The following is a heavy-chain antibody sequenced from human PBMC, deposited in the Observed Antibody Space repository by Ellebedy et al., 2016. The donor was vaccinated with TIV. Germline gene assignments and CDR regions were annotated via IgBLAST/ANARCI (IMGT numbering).Heavy chain of an antibody. CDR2: MNPNSGNT. Sequence: ASVKVSXXASGYTFTSYDINWVRQATGQGLEWMGWMNPNSGNTGYAQKFQGRVTMTRNTSISTAYMELSSLRSEDTAVYYCARVGSGWPPYYYYGMDVWGQGTTVTVSS. V-gene: IGHV1-8*01. CDR1: GYTFTSYD. CDR3: ARVGSGWPPYYYYGMDV. D-gene: IGHD2-15*01. J-gene: IGHJ6*02.